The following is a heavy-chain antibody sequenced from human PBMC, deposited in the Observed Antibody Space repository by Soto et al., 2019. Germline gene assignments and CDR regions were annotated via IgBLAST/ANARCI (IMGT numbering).Heavy chain of an antibody. V-gene: IGHV1-8*01. D-gene: IGHD3-3*01. CDR2: MNPNSGNT. CDR3: ARGYESYYYYYMDV. CDR1: GYTFTSYD. J-gene: IGHJ6*03. Sequence: ASVKVSCKASGYTFTSYDINWVRQATGQGLEWMGWMNPNSGNTGYAQKFQGRVTMTRNTSISTAYMELSSLRSEDTAVYYCARGYESYYYYYMDVWGKGTTVTVSS.